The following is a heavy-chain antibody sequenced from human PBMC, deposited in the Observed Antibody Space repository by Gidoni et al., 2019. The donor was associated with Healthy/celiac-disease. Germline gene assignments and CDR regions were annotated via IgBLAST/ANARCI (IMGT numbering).Heavy chain of an antibody. CDR3: ASGGTCSGGSCYSDYYYAMDV. D-gene: IGHD2-15*01. V-gene: IGHV1-2*02. J-gene: IGHJ6*02. CDR1: GYTFTGYY. Sequence: QLQLVPPGAEVKKPGASVNVSCKASGYTFTGYYMHWVRQAPGQGLEWMGWINPNSGGTNYAQKFQGRVTMTRDTSISTAYMDLSRLRSDDTAVYYCASGGTCSGGSCYSDYYYAMDVWGQGTTVTVSS. CDR2: INPNSGGT.